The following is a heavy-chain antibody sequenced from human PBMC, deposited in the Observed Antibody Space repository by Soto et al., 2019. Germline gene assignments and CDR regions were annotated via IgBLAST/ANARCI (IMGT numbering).Heavy chain of an antibody. CDR2: IYPSGYS. CDR3: ARDIAGLSGYGMDV. V-gene: IGHV4-59*12. J-gene: IGHJ6*02. Sequence: TSETLSLTCTVSGGSMNNNYWNWIRQTPGKGLEWIGYIYPSGYSKYNPSLESRVTLSVDTSKNQFSLKLTSVTAADTAIYYCARDIAGLSGYGMDVWSQGTTVTVSS. CDR1: GGSMNNNY. D-gene: IGHD1-26*01.